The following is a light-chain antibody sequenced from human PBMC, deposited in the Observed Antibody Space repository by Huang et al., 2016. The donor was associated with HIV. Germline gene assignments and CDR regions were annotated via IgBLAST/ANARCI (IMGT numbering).Light chain of an antibody. CDR3: QQYYRLPQT. Sequence: DIVMTQSPASLTVSLGERATIKCRSSQSVLYSSNSKNYLAWFQQKPGRAPRRLIYWASEREAGVPDRFSGSGCGTEFTLTIDRLEAEDAAIYYCQQYYRLPQTFGQGTRVEIK. CDR1: QSVLYSSNSKNY. J-gene: IGKJ1*01. CDR2: WAS. V-gene: IGKV4-1*01.